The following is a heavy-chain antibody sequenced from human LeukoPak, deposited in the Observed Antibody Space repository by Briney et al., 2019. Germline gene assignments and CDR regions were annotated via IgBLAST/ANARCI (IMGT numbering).Heavy chain of an antibody. D-gene: IGHD6-19*01. CDR2: IYYSGST. J-gene: IGHJ4*02. CDR3: ARQNRHLAVAGSTDY. CDR1: GGSTSSSSYY. Sequence: SETLSLTCTVSGGSTSSSSYYWGWIRQPPGKGLEWIGSIYYSGSTYYNPSLKSRVTLSVDTSKNQFSLKLSSVSAADTAVYYCARQNRHLAVAGSTDYWGQGTLVTVSS. V-gene: IGHV4-39*01.